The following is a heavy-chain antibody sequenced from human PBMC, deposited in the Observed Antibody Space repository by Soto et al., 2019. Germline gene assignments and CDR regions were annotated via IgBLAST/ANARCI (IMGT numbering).Heavy chain of an antibody. CDR3: AKWGSGTTSHGGFDV. Sequence: EAHLLESGGGLVQPEGSLRLSCTASGFTFSNYAMSWVRQAPGKGLAWVSGIDYSGGDAYYSDFVRGRFTVSRDNSKSTLYLQMISLRAEDTAVYYCAKWGSGTTSHGGFDVWGQGAMVTVSS. CDR1: GFTFSNYA. D-gene: IGHD2-2*01. J-gene: IGHJ3*01. CDR2: IDYSGGDA. V-gene: IGHV3-23*01.